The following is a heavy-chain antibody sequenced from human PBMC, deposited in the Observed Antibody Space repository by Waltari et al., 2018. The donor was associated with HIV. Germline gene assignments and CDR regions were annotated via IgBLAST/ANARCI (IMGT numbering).Heavy chain of an antibody. Sequence: QVQVVQSGAEMAKPGYSVKVSCRTSGGIFNSFAISWVRQAPGQGLEWMGGITPVFGTTNYAQKFHGRLTITADESPSTAYMELRSLTTDDTAVYYCARSLLTPYYFDSWGQGTLVTVSS. D-gene: IGHD2-21*02. CDR2: ITPVFGTT. CDR1: GGIFNSFA. J-gene: IGHJ4*02. CDR3: ARSLLTPYYFDS. V-gene: IGHV1-69*12.